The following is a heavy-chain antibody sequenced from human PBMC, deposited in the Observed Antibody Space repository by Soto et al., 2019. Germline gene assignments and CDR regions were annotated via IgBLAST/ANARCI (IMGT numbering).Heavy chain of an antibody. CDR2: IYYSGTT. V-gene: IGHV4-28*03. J-gene: IGHJ4*02. D-gene: IGHD6-13*01. CDR3: AKVRDGGKQQLIN. Sequence: SETLSLTCAVSGYSISSSNWWGWIRQPPGKGLEWIGYIYYSGTTYYNPSLKSRVTMSVDNSKNTLYLQMNSLRAEDTAVYYCAKVRDGGKQQLINWGQGTLVTVSS. CDR1: GYSISSSNW.